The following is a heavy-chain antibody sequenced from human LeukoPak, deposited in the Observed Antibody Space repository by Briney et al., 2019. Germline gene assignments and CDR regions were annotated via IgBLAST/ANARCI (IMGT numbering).Heavy chain of an antibody. CDR2: ISYDGSNK. J-gene: IGHJ4*02. V-gene: IGHV3-30-3*01. Sequence: GGSLRLSCSASGFTFSSYAMHWVRQAPGKGLEWVAVISYDGSNKYYADSVKGRFTISRDNSKNTLYLQMNSLRAEDTAVYYCVRALYYVDYWGQGTLVTVSS. CDR3: VRALYYVDY. CDR1: GFTFSSYA.